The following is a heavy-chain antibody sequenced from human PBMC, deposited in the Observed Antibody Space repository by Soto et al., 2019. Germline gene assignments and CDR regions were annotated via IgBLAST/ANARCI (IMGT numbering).Heavy chain of an antibody. D-gene: IGHD2-8*01. J-gene: IGHJ6*03. Sequence: QVQLVQSGAEVKKPGASVKVSCKASGYTFANYGINWVRQAPGQGLEWMGWISAYNGNTNYAQKPQGRVTMTTDTSNTTAYMDLRSLRSDDTAVYSWASGGNGYYMDVWGKGTTVTVSS. CDR2: ISAYNGNT. CDR3: ASGGNGYYMDV. CDR1: GYTFANYG. V-gene: IGHV1-18*01.